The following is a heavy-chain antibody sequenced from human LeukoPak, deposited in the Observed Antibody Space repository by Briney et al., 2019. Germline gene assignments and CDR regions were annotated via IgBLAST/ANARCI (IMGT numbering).Heavy chain of an antibody. CDR2: ISYDGSNK. J-gene: IGHJ4*02. Sequence: PGGSLRLSCAASGFTFSSYAMHWVRQAPGNGLEWVAVISYDGSNKYYADSVKGRFTISRDNSKNTLYLQMNSLRAEDTAVYYCASQPAYYYDSSGHYRHDYYFDYWGQGTLVTVSS. V-gene: IGHV3-30-3*01. D-gene: IGHD3-22*01. CDR1: GFTFSSYA. CDR3: ASQPAYYYDSSGHYRHDYYFDY.